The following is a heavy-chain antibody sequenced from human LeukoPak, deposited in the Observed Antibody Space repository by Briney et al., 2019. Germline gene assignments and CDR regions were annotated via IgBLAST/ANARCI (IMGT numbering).Heavy chain of an antibody. V-gene: IGHV4-59*01. D-gene: IGHD5-18*01. Sequence: SETLSLTCTVSGGSISSYYWSWIRQPPGKGLEWIGYIYYSGSTNYNPSLKSPVTISVDTSKNQFSLKLSSVTAADTAVYYCARVIRGYGYPDYWGQGTLVTVSS. CDR3: ARVIRGYGYPDY. CDR1: GGSISSYY. CDR2: IYYSGST. J-gene: IGHJ4*02.